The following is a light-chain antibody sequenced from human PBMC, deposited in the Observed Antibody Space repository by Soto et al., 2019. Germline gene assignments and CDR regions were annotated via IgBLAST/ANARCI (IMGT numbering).Light chain of an antibody. Sequence: MTQSPATLSASVGDRVTITCRASQGISSYLAWYQQKPGKAPKLLIYKASTLKSGVPSRFSGSGSGTEFTLTISSLQPDDFATYYCQHYNSYSEAFGQGTKVDIK. V-gene: IGKV1-5*03. CDR1: QGISSY. CDR3: QHYNSYSEA. J-gene: IGKJ1*01. CDR2: KAS.